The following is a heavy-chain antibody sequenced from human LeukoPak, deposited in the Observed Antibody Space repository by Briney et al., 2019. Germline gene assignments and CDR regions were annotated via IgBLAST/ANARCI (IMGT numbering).Heavy chain of an antibody. CDR2: IKSKTDGGTT. V-gene: IGHV3-15*01. D-gene: IGHD2-2*02. CDR3: TTGRYCSSTSCYTSYYYYGMDV. Sequence: GGSLRLSCAASGFTFSNAWMSWVRQAPGKGLEWVGRIKSKTDGGTTDYAAPVKGRFTISRDDSKNTLYLQMNSLKTEDTAVYYCTTGRYCSSTSCYTSYYYYGMDVWGQGTTVTVSS. CDR1: GFTFSNAW. J-gene: IGHJ6*02.